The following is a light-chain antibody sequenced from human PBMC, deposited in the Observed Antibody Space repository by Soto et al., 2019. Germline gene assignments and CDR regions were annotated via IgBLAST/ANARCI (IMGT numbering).Light chain of an antibody. CDR2: EGS. V-gene: IGLV2-23*01. J-gene: IGLJ3*02. CDR3: CSYAGSSTLV. Sequence: QSALTQPASVSGSLGQSITISCTGTSSDVGSYNLVSWYQHHPGKAPKVMIYEGSKRPSGVSNRFSGSKSGNTASLTISGLQAEDEGDYYCCSYAGSSTLVFGGGTQLTVL. CDR1: SSDVGSYNL.